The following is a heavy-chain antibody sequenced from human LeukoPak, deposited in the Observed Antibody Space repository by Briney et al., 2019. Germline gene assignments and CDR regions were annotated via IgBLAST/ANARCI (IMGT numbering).Heavy chain of an antibody. D-gene: IGHD3-10*01. V-gene: IGHV3-7*04. CDR3: ARADNYGSILDY. CDR1: GFTFSNYW. Sequence: GGSLRLSCAASGFTFSNYWMSWVRQSPGRGLEWVANIDQDGSAEYYVDSVGGRFAVSRDNAKNSLYLQIDSLRAEDTAVYYCARADNYGSILDYWGRGTLVTVSS. CDR2: IDQDGSAE. J-gene: IGHJ4*02.